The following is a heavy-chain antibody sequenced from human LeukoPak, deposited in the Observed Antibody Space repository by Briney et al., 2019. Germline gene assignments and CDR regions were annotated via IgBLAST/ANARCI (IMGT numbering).Heavy chain of an antibody. J-gene: IGHJ4*02. D-gene: IGHD3-22*01. CDR1: GGTFSSYA. CDR2: IIPIFGTA. V-gene: IGHV1-69*13. CDR3: ETYYYDSSGYLGVDY. Sequence: SVKVSCEASGGTFSSYAISWVRQAPGQGLEWMGGIIPIFGTANYAQKFQGRVTITADESTSTAYMELSSLRSEDTAVYYCETYYYDSSGYLGVDYWGQGTLVTVSS.